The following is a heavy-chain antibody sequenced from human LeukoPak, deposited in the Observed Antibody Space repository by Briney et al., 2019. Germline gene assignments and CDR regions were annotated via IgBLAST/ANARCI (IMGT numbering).Heavy chain of an antibody. J-gene: IGHJ6*02. Sequence: GGSLRLSCAASGFTFSSYAMSWVRQAPGKGLEWVSAISGSGGSTYYADSVKGRFTISRDNSKNTRYLQMNSLRAEDTAVYYCAKTLGYVALFQYYGMDVWGQGTTVTVSS. D-gene: IGHD2-2*01. V-gene: IGHV3-23*01. CDR3: AKTLGYVALFQYYGMDV. CDR2: ISGSGGST. CDR1: GFTFSSYA.